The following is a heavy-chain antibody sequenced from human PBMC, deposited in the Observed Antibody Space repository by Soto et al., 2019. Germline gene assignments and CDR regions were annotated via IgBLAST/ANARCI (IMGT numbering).Heavy chain of an antibody. D-gene: IGHD1-26*01. Sequence: PGESLKISCKASGYNFGGYWIGWVRQMPGKGLEWMGIIFPGDSETRYSPSFQGQVTISADNSISTVYLQWRRLKASDTAIYFCARGGFIGAPTDYGDQGTRATVSA. CDR2: IFPGDSET. J-gene: IGHJ4*02. CDR3: ARGGFIGAPTDY. CDR1: GYNFGGYW. V-gene: IGHV5-51*01.